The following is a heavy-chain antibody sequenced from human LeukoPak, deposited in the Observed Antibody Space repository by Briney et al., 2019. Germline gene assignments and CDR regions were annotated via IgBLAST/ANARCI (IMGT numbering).Heavy chain of an antibody. CDR2: IYYSGTT. V-gene: IGHV4-59*01. J-gene: IGHJ5*02. D-gene: IGHD6-19*01. CDR1: GVSISTYS. CDR3: AGDSSGWSGWFDP. Sequence: SETLSLTCTVSGVSISTYSWSWIRQSPGKALEWNGYIYYSGTTNYNPSLKSRLTISVDTSKNQFSLKLSSVTAADTAVYYCAGDSSGWSGWFDPWGQGTLVTVSS.